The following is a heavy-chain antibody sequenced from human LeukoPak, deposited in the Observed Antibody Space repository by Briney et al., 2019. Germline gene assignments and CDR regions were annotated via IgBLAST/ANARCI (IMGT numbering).Heavy chain of an antibody. CDR1: GFTFSIHG. CDR2: VSGSGSTI. D-gene: IGHD5-12*01. Sequence: GGSLRLSWAAAGFTFSIHGTSWVRHAPGRWRGSDLAVSGSGSTIYYTGSVKSQFTISGDNSKNTLNLQMNSLRAEDTDVYYCAKTGYSGSDRFLDYWGQGILVTISS. CDR3: AKTGYSGSDRFLDY. J-gene: IGHJ4*02. V-gene: IGHV3-23*01.